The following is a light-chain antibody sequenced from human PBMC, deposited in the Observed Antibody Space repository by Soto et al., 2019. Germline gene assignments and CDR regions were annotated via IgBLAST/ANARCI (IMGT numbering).Light chain of an antibody. CDR1: QDISSW. CDR3: QQADTFPLS. V-gene: IGKV1D-12*01. CDR2: AAS. J-gene: IGKJ4*01. Sequence: DIQMTQSPSSVSASVGDRVTITCRASQDISSWLAWYQQKPGKVPKLLIYAASHLQSGSPSRFSHSGSGTDFTLTISPLQPEDFATFYCQQADTFPLSFGGGTKVEIK.